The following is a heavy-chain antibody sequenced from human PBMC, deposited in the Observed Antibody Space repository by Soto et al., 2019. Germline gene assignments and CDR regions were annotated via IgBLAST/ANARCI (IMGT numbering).Heavy chain of an antibody. J-gene: IGHJ6*02. CDR1: GYTFTSYG. D-gene: IGHD6-6*01. V-gene: IGHV1-18*01. CDR3: ARDTYLSSSPKGGMDV. CDR2: ISAYNGNT. Sequence: ASVKVSCKASGYTFTSYGISWVRQAPGQGLEWMGWISAYNGNTNYAQKLQGRVTMTTDTSTSTAYMELRSLRSDDTAVYYCARDTYLSSSPKGGMDVWGQGTTVTVSS.